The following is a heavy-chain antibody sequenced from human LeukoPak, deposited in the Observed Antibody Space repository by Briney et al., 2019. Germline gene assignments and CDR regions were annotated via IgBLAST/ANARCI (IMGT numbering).Heavy chain of an antibody. Sequence: SETLSLTCTVSGGSISSSSYYWGWIRQPPGKGLEWIGSIYYSGSTYYNPSLKSRVTISVDTSKNQFSLKLSSVTAADTAVYYCAREYSGYGLHHDYWGQGTLVTVSS. J-gene: IGHJ4*02. V-gene: IGHV4-39*07. CDR2: IYYSGST. CDR1: GGSISSSSYY. CDR3: AREYSGYGLHHDY. D-gene: IGHD5-12*01.